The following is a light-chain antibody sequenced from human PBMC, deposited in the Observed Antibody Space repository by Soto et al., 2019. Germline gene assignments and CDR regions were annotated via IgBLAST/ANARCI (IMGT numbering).Light chain of an antibody. V-gene: IGKV3-15*01. CDR1: QSVSSN. Sequence: EIVMTQSPATLSVSPGERATLSCRASQSVSSNLAWYQQKPGQAPRLLIYGASTRATGIPARFXXXGXGTXXXXXXXXXXSEXFAXXYCQQYNXXPRTFGQGTKVEIK. CDR3: QQYNXXPRT. CDR2: GAS. J-gene: IGKJ1*01.